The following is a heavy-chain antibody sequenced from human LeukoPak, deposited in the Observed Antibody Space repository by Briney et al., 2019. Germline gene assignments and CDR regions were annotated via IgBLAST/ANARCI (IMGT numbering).Heavy chain of an antibody. CDR1: GGSISSYY. Sequence: SETLSLTCTVSGGSISSYYWSWIRQPPGKGLKWIGYIYYSGSTNYNPSLKSRVTISVDTSKNQFSLKLSSVTAADTAVYYCARGGGAVAGTAIFDYWGQGTLVTVSS. CDR2: IYYSGST. J-gene: IGHJ4*02. V-gene: IGHV4-59*01. CDR3: ARGGGAVAGTAIFDY. D-gene: IGHD6-19*01.